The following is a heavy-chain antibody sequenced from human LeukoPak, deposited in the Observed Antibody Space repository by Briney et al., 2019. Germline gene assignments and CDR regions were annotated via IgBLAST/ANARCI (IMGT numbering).Heavy chain of an antibody. V-gene: IGHV4-59*01. D-gene: IGHD2-2*01. CDR1: GGSISSYY. CDR2: IYYSGST. Sequence: SETLSLTCTVSGGSISSYYWSWIRQPPGKGLEWIGYIYYSGSTNYNPSLKSRVTISVDTSKNQFSLKLSSVTAADTAVYYRARDLGCSSTSCYYPDVWGQGTTVTVSS. CDR3: ARDLGCSSTSCYYPDV. J-gene: IGHJ6*02.